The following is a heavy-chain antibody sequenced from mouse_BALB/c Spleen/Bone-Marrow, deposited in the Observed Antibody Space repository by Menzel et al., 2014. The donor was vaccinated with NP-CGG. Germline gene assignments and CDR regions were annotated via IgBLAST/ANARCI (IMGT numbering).Heavy chain of an antibody. Sequence: EVKLMESGGGLVQPGGSLRLSCATYGFTFTDYFMSWVRQPPGEALEWLGFIRNKANGYTPEYSASVKGRFSISRDNSLSILYLQCITPRPEDMASYYCAGSYALDSWGQGTSLTVSS. V-gene: IGHV7-3*02. CDR3: AGSYALDS. CDR1: GFTFTDYF. J-gene: IGHJ4*01. CDR2: IRNKANGYTP.